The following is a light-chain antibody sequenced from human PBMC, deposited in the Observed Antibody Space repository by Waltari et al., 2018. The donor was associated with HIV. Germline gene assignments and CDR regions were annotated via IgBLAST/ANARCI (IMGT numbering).Light chain of an antibody. V-gene: IGKV3D-15*01. J-gene: IGKJ5*01. CDR2: GAS. CDR1: QFVSSN. Sequence: EIVMMQSPATLAVSPGERATLSCRASQFVSSNLVWYQQKPGQAPRLLIYGASTRAPGIPARFSGSWSGTEFTLSISSLQSEDFAVYHCQQYISWPLTFGQGTRLEIK. CDR3: QQYISWPLT.